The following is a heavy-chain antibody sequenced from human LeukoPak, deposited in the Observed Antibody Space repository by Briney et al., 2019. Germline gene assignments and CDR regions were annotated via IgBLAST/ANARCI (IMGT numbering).Heavy chain of an antibody. V-gene: IGHV5-51*01. J-gene: IGHJ5*02. CDR2: IYPGDSDT. Sequence: GESLKISCKGSGYSFTSYWIGWVRQMPGKGLEWMGIIYPGDSDTRYSPSFQGQVTISADKSISTAYLQWSSLKASDTAMYYCARRTRTPDTYNWFDPWGQGTLVTVSS. CDR3: ARRTRTPDTYNWFDP. D-gene: IGHD2-2*01. CDR1: GYSFTSYW.